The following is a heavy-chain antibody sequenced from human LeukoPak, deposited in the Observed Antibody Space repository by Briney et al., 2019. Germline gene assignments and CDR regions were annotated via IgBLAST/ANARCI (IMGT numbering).Heavy chain of an antibody. CDR3: ARERFGELLYFDY. J-gene: IGHJ4*02. V-gene: IGHV4-61*02. Sequence: SETLSLTCTVSGGSISSGSYYWSWIRQPAGKGLEWIGRIYTSGSTNYNSSLKSRVTISVDTSKNQFSLKLSSVTAADTAVYYCARERFGELLYFDYWGQGTLVTVSS. D-gene: IGHD3-10*01. CDR2: IYTSGST. CDR1: GGSISSGSYY.